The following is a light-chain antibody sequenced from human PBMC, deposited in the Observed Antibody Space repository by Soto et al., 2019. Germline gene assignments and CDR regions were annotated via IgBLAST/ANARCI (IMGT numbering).Light chain of an antibody. Sequence: IVLTQSPATLSVSPGERATLSCRASQSVNIYLAWYQQKPGQAPRLLIFGASSRATGIPARFSGSGSGTEFNLTISSLQSEDFAVYFCQQYDDWLRLTFGGGTKVAIK. CDR3: QQYDDWLRLT. CDR2: GAS. V-gene: IGKV3D-15*01. J-gene: IGKJ4*01. CDR1: QSVNIY.